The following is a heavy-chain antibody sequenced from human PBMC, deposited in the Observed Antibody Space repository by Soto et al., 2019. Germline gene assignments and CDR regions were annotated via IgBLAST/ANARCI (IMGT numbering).Heavy chain of an antibody. J-gene: IGHJ4*02. CDR1: GYTFNSYG. CDR3: ARGGGNDPRPVDY. Sequence: QVRLVQSGAEVKKPGASVKVSCKASGYTFNSYGISWVRQAPGQGLEWMGWISAYNGNTNYVQKVQGRVTMTTDTSTSTVYMELRSLRSGDTAVYYCARGGGNDPRPVDYWGQGTLVTVSS. D-gene: IGHD5-12*01. V-gene: IGHV1-18*01. CDR2: ISAYNGNT.